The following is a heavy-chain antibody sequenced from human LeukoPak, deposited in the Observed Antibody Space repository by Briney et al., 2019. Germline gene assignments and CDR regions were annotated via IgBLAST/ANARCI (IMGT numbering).Heavy chain of an antibody. V-gene: IGHV4-34*01. Sequence: SETLSLTCAVYGGPFSGYYWSWIRQPPGKGLEWIGEINYSGSTNYNPSLKSRVTISVDTSKNQVSLKVSSVTAADTAVYYCARALAYCSGGSCYSDAFDIWGQGTMVTVSS. CDR2: INYSGST. J-gene: IGHJ3*02. CDR3: ARALAYCSGGSCYSDAFDI. D-gene: IGHD2-15*01. CDR1: GGPFSGYY.